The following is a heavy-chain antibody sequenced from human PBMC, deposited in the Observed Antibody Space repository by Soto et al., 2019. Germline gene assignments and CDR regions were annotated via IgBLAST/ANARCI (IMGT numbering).Heavy chain of an antibody. D-gene: IGHD1-7*01. CDR3: ARAQAGGWNYRGNFAY. J-gene: IGHJ4*02. CDR1: GGSISSGDYY. V-gene: IGHV4-30-4*01. Sequence: QVQLQESGPGLVKPSQTLSLTCTVSGGSISSGDYYWSWIRQPPGKGLEWIGYIYYSGSTYYNPYPERHVTRSEAASKNQSSLKLSSVTAAGTAVYYGARAQAGGWNYRGNFAYWGQGTLVTVSS. CDR2: IYYSGST.